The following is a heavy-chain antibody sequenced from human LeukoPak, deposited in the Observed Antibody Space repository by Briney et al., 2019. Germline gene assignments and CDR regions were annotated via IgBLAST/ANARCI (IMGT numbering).Heavy chain of an antibody. CDR2: INHSGST. V-gene: IGHV4-34*01. Sequence: SETLSLTCAVYGGSFSGYYWSWIRQPPGKGLEWIGEINHSGSTNYNPSPKSRVTISVDTSKNQFSLKLSSVTAADTAVYYCARTGPRRGGLDVWGQGTTVTVSS. CDR1: GGSFSGYY. CDR3: ARTGPRRGGLDV. D-gene: IGHD3-9*01. J-gene: IGHJ6*02.